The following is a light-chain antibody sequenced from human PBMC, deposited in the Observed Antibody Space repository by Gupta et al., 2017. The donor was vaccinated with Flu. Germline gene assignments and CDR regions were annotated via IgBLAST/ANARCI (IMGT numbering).Light chain of an antibody. Sequence: KVTTSCAGSSSNIGNNFVSWYQQLPGAAPKLLIYENNMRPSGIPDRFSGSKSGTSATLGITGLQTGDEADYYCGTWDSSLSVVVFGGGTKLTVL. J-gene: IGLJ3*02. CDR3: GTWDSSLSVVV. CDR1: SSNIGNNF. CDR2: ENN. V-gene: IGLV1-51*02.